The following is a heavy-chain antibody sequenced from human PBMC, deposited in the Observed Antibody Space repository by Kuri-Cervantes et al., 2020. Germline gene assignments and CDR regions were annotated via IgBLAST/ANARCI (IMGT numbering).Heavy chain of an antibody. CDR3: ARGGLAATSEGIDP. CDR2: ISSSSSYI. V-gene: IGHV3-21*04. J-gene: IGHJ5*02. D-gene: IGHD6-13*01. Sequence: GGSLRLSCAASGFTFSSYSMNWVRQAPGKGLEWVSSISSSSSYIYYADSVKGRFTISRDNAKNSLYLQMNSLRAEDTAVYYCARGGLAATSEGIDPWGQGTLVTVSS. CDR1: GFTFSSYS.